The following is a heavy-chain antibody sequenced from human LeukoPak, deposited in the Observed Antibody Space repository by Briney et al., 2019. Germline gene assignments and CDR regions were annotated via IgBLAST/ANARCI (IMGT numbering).Heavy chain of an antibody. V-gene: IGHV2-5*01. Sequence: SGPTLVNPTQTLTLTCTFSGFSLSTSGVSVGWIRQPPGKALEWLAVNYWNNDKSYSPSLKSRLTVTRDTSKNQVVLKMTNMDPVDTATYYCAHKGRGSGSYTMWGPGTLVTVSS. J-gene: IGHJ4*02. CDR3: AHKGRGSGSYTM. CDR2: NYWNNDK. D-gene: IGHD3-10*01. CDR1: GFSLSTSGVS.